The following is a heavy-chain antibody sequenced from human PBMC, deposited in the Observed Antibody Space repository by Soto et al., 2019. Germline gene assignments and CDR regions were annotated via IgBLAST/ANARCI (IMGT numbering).Heavy chain of an antibody. CDR1: GDSVSSNSAA. CDR3: ARELELPGDYYYGMDV. D-gene: IGHD1-7*01. V-gene: IGHV6-1*01. J-gene: IGHJ6*04. Sequence: SQTLSLTCAISGDSVSSNSAAWNWIRQSPSRGLEWLGRTYYRSKWYNDYAVSVKSRITINPDTSKNQFSLQLNSVTPEDTAVYDCARELELPGDYYYGMDVWGKGTTVTVSS. CDR2: TYYRSKWYN.